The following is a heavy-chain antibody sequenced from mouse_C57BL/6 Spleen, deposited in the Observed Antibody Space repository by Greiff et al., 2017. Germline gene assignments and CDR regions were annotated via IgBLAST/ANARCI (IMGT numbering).Heavy chain of an antibody. CDR1: GYSFTSYW. D-gene: IGHD1-1*01. CDR2: IYPGSGST. V-gene: IGHV1-55*01. CDR3: ARGGYGSPYAMDY. J-gene: IGHJ4*01. Sequence: QVQLQQPGAELVKPGASVKMSCKASGYSFTSYWITWVKQRPGQGLEWIGDIYPGSGSTNYTEKFKSKATLTVDTSSSTAYMQHSSLTSEDSAVYYCARGGYGSPYAMDYWGQGTSVTVSS.